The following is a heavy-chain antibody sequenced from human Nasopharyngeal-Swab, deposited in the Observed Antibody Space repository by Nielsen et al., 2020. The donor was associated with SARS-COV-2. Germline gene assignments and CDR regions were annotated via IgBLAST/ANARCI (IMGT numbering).Heavy chain of an antibody. Sequence: SETLSLTCAVSDASISSTNWWSWVRQPPGKGLEYIGEVYHSGSTNYNPSLKSRVTISVDTSKNQFSLKLSSVTAADTAVYYCAREGDYWGQGTLVTVSS. D-gene: IGHD3-16*01. CDR2: VYHSGST. CDR1: DASISSTNW. J-gene: IGHJ4*02. V-gene: IGHV4-4*02. CDR3: AREGDY.